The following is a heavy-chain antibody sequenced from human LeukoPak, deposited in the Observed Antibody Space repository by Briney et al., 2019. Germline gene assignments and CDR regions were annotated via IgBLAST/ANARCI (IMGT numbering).Heavy chain of an antibody. D-gene: IGHD3-10*01. CDR3: AINYYGSGSYYDY. CDR2: IYPGDSDT. V-gene: IGHV5-51*01. J-gene: IGHJ4*02. Sequence: GESLKISCKGSGYSFTSYWIGWVRQMPGKGLEWMGIIYPGDSDTGYSPSFQGQVTISADKSISTAYLQWSSLKASDTAMYYCAINYYGSGSYYDYWGQGTLVTVSS. CDR1: GYSFTSYW.